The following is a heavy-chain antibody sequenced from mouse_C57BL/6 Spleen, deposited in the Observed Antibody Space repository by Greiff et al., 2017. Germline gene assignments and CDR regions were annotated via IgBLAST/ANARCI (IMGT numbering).Heavy chain of an antibody. D-gene: IGHD2-2*01. Sequence: EVKLMESGGGLVKPGGSLKLSCAASGFTFSDYGMHWVRQAPEKGLEWVAYISSGSSTIYYADTVKGRFTISRDNAKNTLFLQMTSLRSEDTAMYYCARRSTMVTTGGRYYYAMDYWGQGTSVTVSS. CDR2: ISSGSSTI. CDR1: GFTFSDYG. CDR3: ARRSTMVTTGGRYYYAMDY. J-gene: IGHJ4*01. V-gene: IGHV5-17*01.